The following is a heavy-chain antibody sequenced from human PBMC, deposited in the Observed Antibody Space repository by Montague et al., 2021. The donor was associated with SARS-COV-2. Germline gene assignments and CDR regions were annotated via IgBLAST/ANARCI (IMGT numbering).Heavy chain of an antibody. J-gene: IGHJ6*02. V-gene: IGHV6-1*01. CDR1: GDSASSNSAT. Sequence: CAISGDSASSNSATWNWVRQSPSRGLEWLGRTYYRSKWYNDYAVSVRGRATINPDTSKNQFSLQLNSVTPEDTAIYYCTSGREGNYNVMDVRGQGTTVTVSS. CDR2: TYYRSKWYN. D-gene: IGHD1-1*01. CDR3: TSGREGNYNVMDV.